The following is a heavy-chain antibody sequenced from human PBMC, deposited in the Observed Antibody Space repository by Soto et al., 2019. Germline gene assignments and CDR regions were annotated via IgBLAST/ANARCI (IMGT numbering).Heavy chain of an antibody. CDR1: GFTFSSYA. CDR2: ISTSGAYT. V-gene: IGHV3-23*01. Sequence: EVQLLESGGGLVQPGGSLRLSCAASGFTFSSYAMSWVRQAPGKGLEWVSAISTSGAYTYYADSVKGRFTISRDNSKNTLYLQLNSPRAEDTAVYHCAKDPYASPGATGPYGMDVWGQGTTVTVSS. J-gene: IGHJ6*02. D-gene: IGHD2-2*01. CDR3: AKDPYASPGATGPYGMDV.